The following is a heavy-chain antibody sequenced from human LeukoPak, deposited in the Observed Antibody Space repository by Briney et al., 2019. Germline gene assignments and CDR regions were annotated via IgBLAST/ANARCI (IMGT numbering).Heavy chain of an antibody. V-gene: IGHV3-21*06. D-gene: IGHD3-22*01. J-gene: IGHJ4*02. CDR2: ISGSSRYI. CDR1: GIPFSNYT. Sequence: MSGGSLRLSCAASGIPFSNYTLTWVRRAPGKGLVWVSSISGSSRYIHYSDSVRGRFSIARDNAKNSVYLQMDSLTADDTAVYYCARVNSALVVSSEGSWAGSLGFDHWGQGSLVIVSS. CDR3: ARVNSALVVSSEGSWAGSLGFDH.